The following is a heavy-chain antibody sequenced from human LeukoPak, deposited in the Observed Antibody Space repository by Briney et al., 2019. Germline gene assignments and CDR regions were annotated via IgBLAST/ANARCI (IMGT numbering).Heavy chain of an antibody. CDR3: ARGTTVTDAFDI. J-gene: IGHJ3*02. Sequence: SVKVSCKASGGTFSSYAISWVRQAPGQGLEWMGGIIPIFGTANYAQKLQGRVTITADESTSTAYMELSSLRSEDTAVYYCARGTTVTDAFDIWGQGTMVTVSS. CDR2: IIPIFGTA. V-gene: IGHV1-69*13. CDR1: GGTFSSYA. D-gene: IGHD4-17*01.